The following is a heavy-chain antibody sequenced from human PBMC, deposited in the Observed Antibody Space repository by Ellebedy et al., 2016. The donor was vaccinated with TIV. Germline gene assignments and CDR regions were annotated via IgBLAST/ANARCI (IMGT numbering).Heavy chain of an antibody. J-gene: IGHJ4*02. V-gene: IGHV1-69*04. Sequence: SVKVSCXASGGTFSSYAISWVRQAPGQGLEWMGRIIPILGIANYAQKFQGRVTITADKSTSTAYMELRSLRSDDTAVYYCARDSETVTTFGLDYWGQGTLVTVSS. CDR3: ARDSETVTTFGLDY. D-gene: IGHD4-17*01. CDR2: IIPILGIA. CDR1: GGTFSSYA.